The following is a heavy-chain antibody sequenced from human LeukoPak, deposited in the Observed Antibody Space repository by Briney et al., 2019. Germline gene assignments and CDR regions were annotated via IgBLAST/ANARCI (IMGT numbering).Heavy chain of an antibody. CDR2: IIPILGIA. V-gene: IGHV1-69*04. CDR3: ARNPTMIVVGALDY. J-gene: IGHJ4*02. CDR1: GGTFSSYA. D-gene: IGHD3-22*01. Sequence: VASVKVSCKASGGTFSSYAISWVRQAPGQGLEWMGRIIPILGIANYAQKFQGRVTITADKSTSTAYMELSSLRSGDTAVYYCARNPTMIVVGALDYWGQGTLVTVSS.